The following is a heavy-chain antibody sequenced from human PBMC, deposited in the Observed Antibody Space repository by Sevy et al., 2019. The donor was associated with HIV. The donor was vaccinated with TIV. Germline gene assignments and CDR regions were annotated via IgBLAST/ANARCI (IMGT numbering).Heavy chain of an antibody. CDR3: ARHCGGTSCSHAFDI. CDR1: GGSFSGYY. V-gene: IGHV4-34*01. J-gene: IGHJ3*02. CDR2: INHSGST. D-gene: IGHD2-2*01. Sequence: SETLSLTCAVYGGSFSGYYWSWIRQPPGKGLEWIGEINHSGSTNYNPSLKSRVTISVDTSKNQFSLKLSSVTAAATAVYYCARHCGGTSCSHAFDIWGQGTMVTVSS.